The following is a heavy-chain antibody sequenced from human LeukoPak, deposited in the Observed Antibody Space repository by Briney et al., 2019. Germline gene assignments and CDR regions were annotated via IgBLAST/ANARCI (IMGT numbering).Heavy chain of an antibody. CDR3: ARVYGSGTYYPYRMDV. V-gene: IGHV3-9*01. CDR2: ISWNSGSV. CDR1: GFTFDDYA. D-gene: IGHD3-10*01. Sequence: GGSLRLSCAASGFTFDDYAMHWVRQVPGKGLEWVSGISWNSGSVGYADSVKGRFTISRDNAKNSLYLQMNRLRDEDTAVYYCARVYGSGTYYPYRMDVWGQGTTVTVSS. J-gene: IGHJ6*02.